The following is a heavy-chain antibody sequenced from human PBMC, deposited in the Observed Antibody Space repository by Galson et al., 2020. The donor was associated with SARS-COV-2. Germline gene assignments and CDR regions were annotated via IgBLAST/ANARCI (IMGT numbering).Heavy chain of an antibody. CDR3: ARGDMGNDYFDY. J-gene: IGHJ4*02. V-gene: IGHV3-74*01. Sequence: SCAASGFTFSIYWMHWVRQAPGKGLVWVPRIYSEGSSTSYADSVKGRFTISGDNAKNTLYLQMNSLRAEDTAVYYCARGDMGNDYFDYWGQGTLVTVSS. D-gene: IGHD7-27*01. CDR1: GFTFSIYW. CDR2: IYSEGSST.